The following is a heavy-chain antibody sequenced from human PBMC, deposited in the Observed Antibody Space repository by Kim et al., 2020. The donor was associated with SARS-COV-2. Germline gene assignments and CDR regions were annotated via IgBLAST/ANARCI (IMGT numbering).Heavy chain of an antibody. CDR3: ARVRIAARQGEDYYYYGMDV. J-gene: IGHJ6*02. Sequence: SETLSLTCTVSGGSISSYYWSWIRQPAGKGLEWIGRIYTSGSTNYNPSLKSRVTMSVDTSKNQFSLKLSSVTAADTAVYYCARVRIAARQGEDYYYYGMDVWGQGTTVTVSS. CDR2: IYTSGST. D-gene: IGHD6-6*01. V-gene: IGHV4-4*07. CDR1: GGSISSYY.